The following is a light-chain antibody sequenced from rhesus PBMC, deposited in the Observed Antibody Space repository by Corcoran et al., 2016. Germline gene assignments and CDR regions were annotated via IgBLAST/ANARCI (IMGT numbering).Light chain of an antibody. CDR3: TAYAGNNAYI. CDR1: SSNIGAYNY. V-gene: IGLV2-32*02. Sequence: QAALTQPHSVSGSPGQSVTIPCIGTSSNIGAYNYVSWYQQHPGTAPQLRIYEVSKRPSGVSPRFSGSKSGNTASLTISGLQAEDEADYYCTAYAGNNAYIFASGTRLTV. CDR2: EVS. J-gene: IGLJ1*01.